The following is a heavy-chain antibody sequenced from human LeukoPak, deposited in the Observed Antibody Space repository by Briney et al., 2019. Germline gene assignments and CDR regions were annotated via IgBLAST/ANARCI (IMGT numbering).Heavy chain of an antibody. CDR3: ARDLAGAVADYFDY. CDR2: INPSGGST. D-gene: IGHD6-19*01. V-gene: IGHV1-46*01. J-gene: IGHJ4*02. CDR1: GYTFTSYY. Sequence: ASVKVSCKASGYTFTSYYMHWVRQAPGQGLEWMGIINPSGGSTNYAQKFQGRVTITADESTSTAYMELSSLRSEDTAVYYCARDLAGAVADYFDYWGQGTLVTVSS.